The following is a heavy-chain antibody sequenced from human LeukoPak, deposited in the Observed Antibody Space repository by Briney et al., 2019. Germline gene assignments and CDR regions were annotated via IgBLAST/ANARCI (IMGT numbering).Heavy chain of an antibody. CDR1: GFTFSSYA. CDR2: ISYDGSNK. Sequence: GRSLRLSCAASGFTFSSYAMHWVRQAPGKGLEWVAVISYDGSNKYYADSVKGRFTISRDNSKNTLYLQMNSLRAEDTAVYYCARVALRFLEWPDAFDIWGQGTMVTVSS. D-gene: IGHD3-3*01. V-gene: IGHV3-30-3*01. J-gene: IGHJ3*02. CDR3: ARVALRFLEWPDAFDI.